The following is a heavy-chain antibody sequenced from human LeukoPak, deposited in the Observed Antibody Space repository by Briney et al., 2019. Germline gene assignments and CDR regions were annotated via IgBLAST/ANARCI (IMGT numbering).Heavy chain of an antibody. CDR2: ITSRGRTT. CDR3: ARESPHCSGVSCFFDY. D-gene: IGHD2-15*01. Sequence: GGSLRLSCAASGFTFNSYEMNWVRQAPGKGLEWVSYITSRGRTTSYADSVKGRFTISRDNAENSLSLQMNSLRAEDTAIYYCARESPHCSGVSCFFDYWGQGTLVTVSS. J-gene: IGHJ4*02. V-gene: IGHV3-48*03. CDR1: GFTFNSYE.